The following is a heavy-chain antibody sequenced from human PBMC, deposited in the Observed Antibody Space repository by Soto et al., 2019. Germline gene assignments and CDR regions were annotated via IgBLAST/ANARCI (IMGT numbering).Heavy chain of an antibody. CDR1: GYTFTNYA. V-gene: IGHV1-3*01. CDR2: INAGNGNT. Sequence: QVQLVQSGAEVKKSGASVKVSCKASGYTFTNYAMHWVRQAPGQRLEWMGWINAGNGNTKYSQQVQDRVTITRDTSASTAYMELSSLRSEDTAVYYCARAAYCGSDSCSDAFDIWGQGTVVTVSS. J-gene: IGHJ3*02. D-gene: IGHD2-21*02. CDR3: ARAAYCGSDSCSDAFDI.